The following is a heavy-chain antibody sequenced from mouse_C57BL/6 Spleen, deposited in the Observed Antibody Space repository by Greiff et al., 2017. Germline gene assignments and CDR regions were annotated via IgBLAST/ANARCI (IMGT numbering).Heavy chain of an antibody. J-gene: IGHJ2*01. Sequence: EVKLMESGPGLVKPSQSLSLTCSVTGYSITSGYYWNWIRQFPGNKLEWMGYISYDGSNNYNPSLKNRISITRDTSKNQFFLKLNSVTTEDTATYYCARETSYYFGYWGQGTTLTVSS. CDR1: GYSITSGYY. CDR3: ARETSYYFGY. V-gene: IGHV3-6*01. CDR2: ISYDGSN.